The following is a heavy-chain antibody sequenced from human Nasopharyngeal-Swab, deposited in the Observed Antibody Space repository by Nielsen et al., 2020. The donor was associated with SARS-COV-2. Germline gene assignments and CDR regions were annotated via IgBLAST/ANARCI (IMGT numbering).Heavy chain of an antibody. CDR2: IDPSDSYT. D-gene: IGHD3-9*01. J-gene: IGHJ6*03. V-gene: IGHV5-10-1*01. CDR3: ARSITISDYMDV. Sequence: GESLKISCKGSGYSFISSWITWVRQMPGKGLEWMGRIDPSDSYTNYNPSFQGHVTISVDKSINTAYLQWSSLKASDTAMYYCARSITISDYMDVWGKGTTVTVSS. CDR1: GYSFISSW.